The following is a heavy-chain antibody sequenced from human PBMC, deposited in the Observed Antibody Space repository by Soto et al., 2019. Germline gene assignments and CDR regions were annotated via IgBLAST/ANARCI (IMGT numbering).Heavy chain of an antibody. CDR3: AKDQGYCSSTSCPKPHSSSWYNWFDP. Sequence: GGSLRLSCAASGFTFSSYAMSWVRQAPGKGLEWVSAISGGGGSTYYADSVKGRFTISRDNSKNTLYLQMNSLRAEDTAVYYCAKDQGYCSSTSCPKPHSSSWYNWFDPWGQGTLVTVSS. V-gene: IGHV3-23*01. CDR2: ISGGGGST. J-gene: IGHJ5*02. CDR1: GFTFSSYA. D-gene: IGHD2-2*01.